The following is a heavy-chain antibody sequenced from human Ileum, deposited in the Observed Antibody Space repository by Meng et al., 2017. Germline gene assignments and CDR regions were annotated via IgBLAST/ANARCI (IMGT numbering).Heavy chain of an antibody. CDR3: ARDRLAGYGDYPDAFDI. J-gene: IGHJ3*02. V-gene: IGHV3-7*01. CDR1: GFTFSSYW. D-gene: IGHD4-17*01. Sequence: GGSLRLSCAASGFTFSSYWMSWVRQAPGKGLEWVANIKQDGSEKYYVDSVKGRFTISRDNAKNSLYLQMNSLRAEDTAVYYCARDRLAGYGDYPDAFDIWGQGTMVTVSS. CDR2: IKQDGSEK.